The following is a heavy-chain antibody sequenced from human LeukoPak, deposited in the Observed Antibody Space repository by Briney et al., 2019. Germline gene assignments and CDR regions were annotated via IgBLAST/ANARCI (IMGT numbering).Heavy chain of an antibody. Sequence: PGGSLRLSCAASGFTFSSYSMNWVRQAPGKGLEWVSSISSSSSYIYYADSVKGRFTISRDNSKNTLYLQMNSLRAEDTAVYYCANVVTAKYWGQGTLVTVSS. CDR2: ISSSSSYI. J-gene: IGHJ4*02. V-gene: IGHV3-21*04. CDR3: ANVVTAKY. D-gene: IGHD2-21*02. CDR1: GFTFSSYS.